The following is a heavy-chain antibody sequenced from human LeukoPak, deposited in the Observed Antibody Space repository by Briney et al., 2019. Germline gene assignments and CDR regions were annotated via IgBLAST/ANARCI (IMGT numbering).Heavy chain of an antibody. CDR1: GFTFSNYW. V-gene: IGHV3-7*05. CDR2: IKQDGSEK. D-gene: IGHD3-10*01. CDR3: ARVGMAYYGSGRLTAYFDY. J-gene: IGHJ4*02. Sequence: GGSLRLSCAASGFTFSNYWMICVRQAPGKGLEWVASIKQDGSEKYYVDSVKGRFTISRDNADNSLYLQMNSLRAEDAAVYYCARVGMAYYGSGRLTAYFDYWGQGTLVTVSS.